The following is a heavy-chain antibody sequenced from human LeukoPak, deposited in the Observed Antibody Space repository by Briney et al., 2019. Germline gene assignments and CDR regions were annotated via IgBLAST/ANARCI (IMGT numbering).Heavy chain of an antibody. J-gene: IGHJ4*02. CDR1: GFTFTNSW. V-gene: IGHV3-7*01. Sequence: GGSLRLSCAASGFTFTNSWMAWVRQAPGKGLEWVANIKQDGSTKHYADSLKGRFTISRDNPKNSLYLQMNNLRADDTAVYYCTRDTDGSLDYWGQGILVTVAA. CDR3: TRDTDGSLDY. D-gene: IGHD1-26*01. CDR2: IKQDGSTK.